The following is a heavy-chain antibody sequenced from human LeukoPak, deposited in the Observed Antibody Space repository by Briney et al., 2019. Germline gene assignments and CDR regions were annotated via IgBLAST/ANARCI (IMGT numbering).Heavy chain of an antibody. CDR1: GGSISSYY. CDR3: ARGRKRYCSSTSCYGSDY. CDR2: IYYTGST. V-gene: IGHV4-59*08. D-gene: IGHD2-2*01. J-gene: IGHJ4*02. Sequence: SETLSLTCTVSGGSISSYYWSWIRQPPGKGLEWIGYIYYTGSTNYNPSLKSRVTISVDTSNNQFSLKLSSVTAADTAVYYCARGRKRYCSSTSCYGSDYWGQGTLVTVSS.